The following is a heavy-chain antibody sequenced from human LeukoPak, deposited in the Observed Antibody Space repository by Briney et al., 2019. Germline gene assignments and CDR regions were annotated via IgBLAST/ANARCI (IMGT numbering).Heavy chain of an antibody. CDR1: GFTFSSYG. CDR2: ISSSSSTI. D-gene: IGHD6-6*01. V-gene: IGHV3-48*02. Sequence: GGSLRLSCAASGFTFSSYGMTWVRQAPGEGLEWVSYISSSSSTIYYADSVKGRFTIYRDNAKNSLYLQMNSLRDGDTAVYYCAREVTSGYWGQGTLVTVSS. CDR3: AREVTSGY. J-gene: IGHJ4*02.